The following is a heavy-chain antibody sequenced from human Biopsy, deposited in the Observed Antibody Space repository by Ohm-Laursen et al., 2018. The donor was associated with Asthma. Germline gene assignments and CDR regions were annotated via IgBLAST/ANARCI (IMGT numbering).Heavy chain of an antibody. D-gene: IGHD3-3*01. CDR3: ASQSSGPDFWSGYYYFDY. CDR1: GFTFSSYG. V-gene: IGHV3-30*03. CDR2: ISYDGSNK. J-gene: IGHJ4*02. Sequence: SLRLSCAASGFTFSSYGMHWVRQPPGKGLEWVAVISYDGSNKYYADSVKGRFTISRDNSKNTLYLQMNSLRAEDTAVYYCASQSSGPDFWSGYYYFDYWGQGTLVTVSS.